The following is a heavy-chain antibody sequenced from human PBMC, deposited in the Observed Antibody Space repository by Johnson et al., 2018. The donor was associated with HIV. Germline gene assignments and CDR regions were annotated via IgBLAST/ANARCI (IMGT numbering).Heavy chain of an antibody. D-gene: IGHD5-12*01. CDR1: GFTFSSYA. J-gene: IGHJ3*02. V-gene: IGHV3-23*04. CDR3: ARERSRGGYSGYDYGAFDI. Sequence: EVQLVESGGGLVQPGGSLRLSCAASGFTFSSYAMSWVRQAPGKGLEWVSAISGSGGSTYYADSVKGRFTISRDNSKNTLYLQMTSLRGEDTAVYYCARERSRGGYSGYDYGAFDIWGQGTMVTVSS. CDR2: ISGSGGST.